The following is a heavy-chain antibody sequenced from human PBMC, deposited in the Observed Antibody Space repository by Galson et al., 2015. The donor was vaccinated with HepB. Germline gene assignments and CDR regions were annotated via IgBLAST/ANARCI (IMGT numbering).Heavy chain of an antibody. CDR3: ARSWMYYYGSGSRNRPFDY. J-gene: IGHJ4*02. CDR1: GYTFTSYG. CDR2: ISAYN. V-gene: IGHV1-18*01. D-gene: IGHD3-10*01. Sequence: SVKVSCKASGYTFTSYGISWVRQAPGRGLEWMGWISAYNGRVTMTTDTSTSTAYMELRSLRSDDTAVYYCARSWMYYYGSGSRNRPFDYWGQGTLVTVSS.